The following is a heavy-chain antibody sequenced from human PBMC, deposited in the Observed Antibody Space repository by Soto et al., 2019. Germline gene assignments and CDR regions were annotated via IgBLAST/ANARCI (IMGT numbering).Heavy chain of an antibody. V-gene: IGHV3-23*01. CDR3: AKDVHYDILTGIEYFHH. D-gene: IGHD3-9*01. Sequence: EVQLLGSGGGLVQPGGSLRLSCAASGFTFSGYAMSWVRQAPGKGLEWVSGISGSAASTNYADSVKGRFTISRDNSKSTLYMQMNSLSAEDTAVYYCAKDVHYDILTGIEYFHHWAQGTLVTVSS. CDR1: GFTFSGYA. J-gene: IGHJ1*01. CDR2: ISGSAAST.